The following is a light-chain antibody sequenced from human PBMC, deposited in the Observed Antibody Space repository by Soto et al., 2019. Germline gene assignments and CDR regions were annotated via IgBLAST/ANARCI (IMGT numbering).Light chain of an antibody. CDR1: QGIAPY. Sequence: DGQMTQSPSSLSAFVGDRDTITCRASQGIAPYLAWFQQKPGKVPKLLIYATSTLQSGVPSRFSGSGSGTDFTLTSNSLQPEDVGTYYCQKYNSAPLTLGGGTKVEIK. V-gene: IGKV1-27*01. J-gene: IGKJ4*01. CDR2: ATS. CDR3: QKYNSAPLT.